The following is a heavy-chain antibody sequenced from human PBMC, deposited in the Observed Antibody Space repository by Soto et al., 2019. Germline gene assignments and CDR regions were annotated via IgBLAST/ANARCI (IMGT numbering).Heavy chain of an antibody. V-gene: IGHV4-61*08. Sequence: LACRVSGGSVGTGASYWSSIRQPPGKVLEWIGYTLYSGRPIYNHSIQSLPSPVTISVDTSMKQFSLRLTSVTAADTALYYCARHDFYHRTFDIWGQGTLVTVSS. J-gene: IGHJ3*02. CDR3: ARHDFYHRTFDI. CDR2: TLYSGRP. CDR1: GGSVGTGASY. D-gene: IGHD3-3*01.